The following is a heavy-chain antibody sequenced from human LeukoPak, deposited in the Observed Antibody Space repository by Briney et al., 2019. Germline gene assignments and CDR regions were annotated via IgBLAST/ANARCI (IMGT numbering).Heavy chain of an antibody. CDR1: GYTFTGYY. Sequence: ASVEVSCKASGYTFTGYYMHWVRQAPGQGLEWMGWINPNSGGTNYAQKLQGRVTMTTDTSTSTAYMELRSLRSDDTAVYYCARDIAARPISNDYWGQGTLVTVSS. J-gene: IGHJ4*02. CDR3: ARDIAARPISNDY. D-gene: IGHD6-6*01. CDR2: INPNSGGT. V-gene: IGHV1-2*02.